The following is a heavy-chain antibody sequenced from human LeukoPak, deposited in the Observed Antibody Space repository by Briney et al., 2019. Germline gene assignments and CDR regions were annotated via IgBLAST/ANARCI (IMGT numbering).Heavy chain of an antibody. V-gene: IGHV3-21*01. Sequence: GDSLRLSCAASGFTFSSYTMDWVRQAPGEGLEWVSSISASSGYIYYADSMKGRFTISRDNAEHSLRLQMNSLRAEDTALYYCARESLYSGSASSDLDYWGQGTLVTVYS. CDR3: ARESLYSGSASSDLDY. CDR2: ISASSGYI. CDR1: GFTFSSYT. J-gene: IGHJ4*02. D-gene: IGHD3-10*01.